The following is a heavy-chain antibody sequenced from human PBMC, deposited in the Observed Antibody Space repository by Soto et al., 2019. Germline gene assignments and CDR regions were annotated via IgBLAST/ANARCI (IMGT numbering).Heavy chain of an antibody. Sequence: SETLSLTCSVSGGSISRGGYYWSWIRQHPGEGLEYIGYIYETGATYYKPSLKSRVSISADTSKNQFSLKLSSVTGADTAVYFCARIAVHGASYWGQGPLVTVYS. J-gene: IGHJ4*02. CDR2: IYETGAT. CDR1: GGSISRGGYY. D-gene: IGHD3-16*01. V-gene: IGHV4-31*03. CDR3: ARIAVHGASY.